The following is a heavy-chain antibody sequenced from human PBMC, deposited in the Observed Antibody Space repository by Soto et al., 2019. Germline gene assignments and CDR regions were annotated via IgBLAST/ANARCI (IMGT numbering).Heavy chain of an antibody. CDR3: ARGSRVKIPAASGRDYYYHGLDF. CDR2: INHRGST. CDR1: GGSFSGYY. V-gene: IGHV4-34*01. Sequence: QVQLQQWGAGLLKPSETLSLTCAVYGGSFSGYYWSWIRQPPGKGLEWIGEINHRGSTNYNPSLKRRVTISVDTSKNQFSLKLNSVTAADTAVYYCARGSRVKIPAASGRDYYYHGLDFWGQGTAVTVSS. D-gene: IGHD6-25*01. J-gene: IGHJ6*02.